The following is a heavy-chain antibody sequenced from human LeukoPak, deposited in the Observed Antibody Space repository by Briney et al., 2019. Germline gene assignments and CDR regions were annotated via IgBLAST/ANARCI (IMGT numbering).Heavy chain of an antibody. CDR2: ISYSGANS. Sequence: PGGSLRLSCAAYGFTFSGSAMSWVRQAPGEGLEWVSLISYSGANSYYTDSVRGRFTISRDNSKDTLFLQKNSLRAEDTAVYYCAREAQMTTLKGVNWFDPWGQGTLVTVSS. CDR3: AREAQMTTLKGVNWFDP. J-gene: IGHJ5*02. CDR1: GFTFSGSA. D-gene: IGHD5-24*01. V-gene: IGHV3-23*01.